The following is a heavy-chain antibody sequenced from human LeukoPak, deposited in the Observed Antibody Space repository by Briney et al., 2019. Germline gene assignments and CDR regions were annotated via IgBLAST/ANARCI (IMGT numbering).Heavy chain of an antibody. V-gene: IGHV3-49*04. J-gene: IGHJ5*02. CDR2: IRSKAYGGTT. Sequence: QPGRSLRLSCRASGFILGDYAVSWVRQAPGKGLEWVGFIRSKAYGGTTDYAASVKGRFTLSRDDSKSIAYLQMNSLKIEDTAVYRCTRGRTYSSAWGPGTLVTVSS. D-gene: IGHD6-19*01. CDR1: GFILGDYA. CDR3: TRGRTYSSA.